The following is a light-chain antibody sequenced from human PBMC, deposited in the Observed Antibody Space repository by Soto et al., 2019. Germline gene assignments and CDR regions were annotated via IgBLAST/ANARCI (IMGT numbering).Light chain of an antibody. J-gene: IGLJ1*01. CDR3: QSYDNSLSGSEV. V-gene: IGLV1-40*01. CDR2: GIF. CDR1: SSNIGAGYD. Sequence: QSVLTQPPSVSWAPGQRVTISCTGSSSNIGAGYDVHWYQQLPGAAPTLLIFGIFNRPSGVSERFSGSRSGASASLAIAGLQAEDEADYFCQSYDNSLSGSEVFGTGTKLTVL.